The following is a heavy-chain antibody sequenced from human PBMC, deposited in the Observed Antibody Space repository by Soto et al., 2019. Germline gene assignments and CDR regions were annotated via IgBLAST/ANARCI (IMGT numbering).Heavy chain of an antibody. D-gene: IGHD2-15*01. V-gene: IGHV4-61*01. Sequence: PSETLSLPCIVCGGSVSSGSYYWSWIRQPPGKGLEWIGYIYYSGSTNYNPSLKSRVTISVDTSKNLFSLKLSSVTAADTAVYYCARDSGCSGGSCSTDYGGQGTLVTVSS. CDR2: IYYSGST. J-gene: IGHJ4*02. CDR1: GGSVSSGSYY. CDR3: ARDSGCSGGSCSTDY.